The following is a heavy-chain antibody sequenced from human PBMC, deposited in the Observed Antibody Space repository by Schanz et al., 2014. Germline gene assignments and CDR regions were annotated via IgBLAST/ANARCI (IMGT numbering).Heavy chain of an antibody. V-gene: IGHV1-69*08. J-gene: IGHJ4*02. D-gene: IGHD3-22*01. Sequence: QVQLVQSEAEVKKPGSSVKVSCKASGGTFSSYTINWVRQAPGQGLEWMGRIIPILGIATYAQKFQGRLTITADKSTSTAYMELSSLRSEDTAMYYCARDYYDSSGYYYCDYWGQGTLVTVSS. CDR3: ARDYYDSSGYYYCDY. CDR1: GGTFSSYT. CDR2: IIPILGIA.